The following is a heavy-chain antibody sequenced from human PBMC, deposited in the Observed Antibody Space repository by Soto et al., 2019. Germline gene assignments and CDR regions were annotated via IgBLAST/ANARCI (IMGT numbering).Heavy chain of an antibody. CDR2: VDYSGST. D-gene: IGHD3-10*01. V-gene: IGHV4-39*01. CDR1: GGSVSSRSYY. CDR3: ARNGDYYGSGSYYLSYYYYYMDV. J-gene: IGHJ6*03. Sequence: SETLSLTCTVSGGSVSSRSYYWGWIRQPPGKQLEWIGSVDYSGSTYYNPSLKSRVTISVDTSKNQFSLKLSSVTAADTAVYYCARNGDYYGSGSYYLSYYYYYMDVRGKGTTVTVSS.